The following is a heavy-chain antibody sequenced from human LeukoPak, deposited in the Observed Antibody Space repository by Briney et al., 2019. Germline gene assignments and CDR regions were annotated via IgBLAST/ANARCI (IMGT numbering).Heavy chain of an antibody. D-gene: IGHD2-2*03. CDR2: ISNSGSA. CDR3: ARLLRVGYCSTTTCNWFDP. V-gene: IGHV4-39*07. CDR1: GGSISSSSHY. Sequence: PSETLSLTCSVSGGSISSSSHYWGWIRQPPGKGLEWIGSISNSGSAYYNPSLKSRVTISVDTSNNQFSLKLSSVTAADTAVYYCARLLRVGYCSTTTCNWFDPWGQGTLVTVSS. J-gene: IGHJ5*02.